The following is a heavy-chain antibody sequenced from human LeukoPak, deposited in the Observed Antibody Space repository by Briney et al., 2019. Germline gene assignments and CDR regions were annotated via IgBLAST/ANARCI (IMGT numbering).Heavy chain of an antibody. J-gene: IGHJ4*02. CDR2: MYNSGST. Sequence: SETLSLTCTVSGGSISGSYWSWIRQPPGKGLEWIAYMYNSGSTNYNPSLRSRVTISIDTSKNQFSLKLSSLTAADTAIYYCARGIESYGDYGYRGQGSLVTVSS. D-gene: IGHD4-17*01. CDR3: ARGIESYGDYGY. CDR1: GGSISGSY. V-gene: IGHV4-59*01.